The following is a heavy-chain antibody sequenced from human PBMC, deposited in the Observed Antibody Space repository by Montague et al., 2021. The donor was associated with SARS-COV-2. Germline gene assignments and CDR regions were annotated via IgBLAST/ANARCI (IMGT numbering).Heavy chain of an antibody. V-gene: IGHV3-48*03. Sequence: SLRLSCAASGFTFSSYGMNWVRQAPGKGLEWLSSISYSGGITNYADSVRGRFTISRDFAKNSLSLQMDSLRAEDTALYYCARDSRIVGATGGMDVWGQGTTVIVSS. CDR3: ARDSRIVGATGGMDV. J-gene: IGHJ6*02. D-gene: IGHD1-26*01. CDR1: GFTFSSYG. CDR2: ISYSGGIT.